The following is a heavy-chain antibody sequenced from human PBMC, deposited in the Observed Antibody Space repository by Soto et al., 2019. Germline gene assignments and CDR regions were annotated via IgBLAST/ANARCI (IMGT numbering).Heavy chain of an antibody. Sequence: ASVKVSCKASGYTFTSYAIHWVRQAPGQRLEWMGWINAGNGNTKYSQKFQGRVTITRDTSASTAYMELSSLRSQDTAVYHCARVLGVAKGDYWGQGTLVTVSS. CDR2: INAGNGNT. CDR1: GYTFTSYA. V-gene: IGHV1-3*01. D-gene: IGHD3-3*01. CDR3: ARVLGVAKGDY. J-gene: IGHJ4*02.